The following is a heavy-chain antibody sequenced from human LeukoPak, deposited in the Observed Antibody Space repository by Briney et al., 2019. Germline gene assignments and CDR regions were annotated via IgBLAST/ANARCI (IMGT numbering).Heavy chain of an antibody. CDR3: ARASGYSNGYYYYGMDV. CDR2: INPSGGST. D-gene: IGHD4-4*01. J-gene: IGHJ6*02. CDR1: GYTFTNYC. V-gene: IGHV1-46*01. Sequence: ASVKVSCKASGYTFTNYCINWVRQAPGQGLEWMGIINPSGGSTSYAQKFQGRVTMTRDTSPSTVYMELSSLRSEDTAVYYCARASGYSNGYYYYGMDVWGQGTTVTVSS.